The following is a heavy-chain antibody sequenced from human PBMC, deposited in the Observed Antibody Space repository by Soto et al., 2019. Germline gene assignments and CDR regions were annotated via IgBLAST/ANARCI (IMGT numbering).Heavy chain of an antibody. J-gene: IGHJ6*02. CDR2: IRSKANSYAT. D-gene: IGHD3-10*01. CDR3: TRHKEWFGQDYYYYGMDV. V-gene: IGHV3-73*01. CDR1: GFTFSGSA. Sequence: VSLRLSCAASGFTFSGSAMHWVHQASGKGLEWVGRIRSKANSYATAYAASVKGRFTISRDDSKNTAYLQMNSLKTEDTAVYYCTRHKEWFGQDYYYYGMDVWGQGTTVTVSS.